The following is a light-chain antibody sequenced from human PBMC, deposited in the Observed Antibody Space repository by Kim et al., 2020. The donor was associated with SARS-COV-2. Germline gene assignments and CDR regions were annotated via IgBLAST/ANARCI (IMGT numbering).Light chain of an antibody. CDR1: QTSINK. J-gene: IGKJ1*01. Sequence: FPRQRSPPPCRASQTSINKLVWSQHKPGQAPRLLIYAATTRATGVPARFIGSGSETDFTLPISSLQSEDFAVYYCQQSNDGTPFTFGQGTKVDIK. CDR3: QQSNDGTPFT. CDR2: AAT. V-gene: IGKV3-15*01.